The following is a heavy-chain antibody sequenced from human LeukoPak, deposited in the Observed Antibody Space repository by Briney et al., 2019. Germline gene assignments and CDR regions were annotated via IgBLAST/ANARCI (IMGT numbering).Heavy chain of an antibody. V-gene: IGHV1-2*06. CDR3: ARDRSGILGYYYNGMDV. CDR2: INPNSGVT. D-gene: IGHD3-10*01. Sequence: ASVTVSFTASGYTFTVYHVHWVRQAPGQGLEWVGRINPNSGVTNYAQKFQGRVTMTRHTSITTAHMELSRLRSDDTAVYYCARDRSGILGYYYNGMDVGGQGTTVTVSS. CDR1: GYTFTVYH. J-gene: IGHJ6*02.